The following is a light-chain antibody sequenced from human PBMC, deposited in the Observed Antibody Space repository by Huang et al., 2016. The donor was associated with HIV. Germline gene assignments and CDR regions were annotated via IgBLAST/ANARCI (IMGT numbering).Light chain of an antibody. Sequence: EIVLTQSPATLSLSPGERATLSCRASQSVATYLAWYQQKPGQPPRLLIYDASNRATGIPARFSGSGSGTDFTLTISSLEPEDFAVYYCQQRGKWITFGQGTRLEIK. CDR1: QSVATY. J-gene: IGKJ5*01. V-gene: IGKV3-11*01. CDR3: QQRGKWIT. CDR2: DAS.